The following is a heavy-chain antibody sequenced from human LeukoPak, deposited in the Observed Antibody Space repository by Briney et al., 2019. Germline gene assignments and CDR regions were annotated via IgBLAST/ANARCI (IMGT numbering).Heavy chain of an antibody. Sequence: GGSLRLSCAASGFTFSDYWMSWVRQAPGKGLEWVANIKQDGSEKYSVDSVKGRFTISRDNAKNSLFLQMNSPRAEDTALYYCARDRGNGFNSYFFDYWGQGTLVTVSS. J-gene: IGHJ4*02. V-gene: IGHV3-7*01. CDR2: IKQDGSEK. CDR3: ARDRGNGFNSYFFDY. CDR1: GFTFSDYW. D-gene: IGHD5-24*01.